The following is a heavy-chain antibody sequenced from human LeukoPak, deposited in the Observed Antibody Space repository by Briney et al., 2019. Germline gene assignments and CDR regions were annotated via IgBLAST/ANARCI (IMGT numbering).Heavy chain of an antibody. D-gene: IGHD6-13*01. CDR1: GGSFSGYY. J-gene: IGHJ4*02. CDR3: ARCLYRSYSSRKPHRFDY. CDR2: INHSGST. V-gene: IGHV4-34*01. Sequence: PSETLSLTCAVYGGSFSGYYWSWIRQPPGKGLEWIGEINHSGSTNYNPSLKSRVTISVDTSKNQFSLKLSSVTDADTAVYYCARCLYRSYSSRKPHRFDYWGQGTLVTVSS.